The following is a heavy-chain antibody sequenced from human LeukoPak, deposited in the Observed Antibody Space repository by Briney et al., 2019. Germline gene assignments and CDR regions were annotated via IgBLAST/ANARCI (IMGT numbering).Heavy chain of an antibody. CDR3: ARGPTRYCSSTSCSFDY. D-gene: IGHD2-2*01. Sequence: GGSLRLSCAASGFTFSTYSMNWVRQAPGKGLEWVSAISSDGKYIYYPDSVKGRFTVSRDNAKNSLYLQMNSLRAEDTAVYYCARGPTRYCSSTSCSFDYWGQGTLVTVSS. J-gene: IGHJ4*02. CDR2: ISSDGKYI. CDR1: GFTFSTYS. V-gene: IGHV3-21*01.